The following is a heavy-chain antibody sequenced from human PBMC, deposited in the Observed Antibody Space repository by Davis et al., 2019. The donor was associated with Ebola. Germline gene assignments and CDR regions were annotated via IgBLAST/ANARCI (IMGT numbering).Heavy chain of an antibody. CDR2: IKQDGSEK. CDR3: TRGEKYYDFWSSYYDWFDP. Sequence: PGGSLRLSCAASGFTFSSYWMSWVRQAPGKGLEWVANIKQDGSEKYYVDSVKGRFAISRDNAKNSLYLQMNSLKTEDTAVYYCTRGEKYYDFWSSYYDWFDPWGQGTLVTVSS. CDR1: GFTFSSYW. J-gene: IGHJ5*02. V-gene: IGHV3-7*03. D-gene: IGHD3-3*01.